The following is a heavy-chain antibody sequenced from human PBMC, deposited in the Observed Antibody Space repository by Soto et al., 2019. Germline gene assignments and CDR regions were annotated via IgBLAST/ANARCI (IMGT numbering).Heavy chain of an antibody. CDR1: GFTFSSYG. D-gene: IGHD6-19*01. Sequence: WGSLRLSCAASGFTFSSYGMHWVRQAPGKGLEWVAVISYDGSNKYYEDSVKGRFTITRDNSKNTLYLQMNSLRAEDTAVYYCAKVFSSAERSSHKSYYGMDVWGQGTTVTVSS. V-gene: IGHV3-30*18. J-gene: IGHJ6*02. CDR3: AKVFSSAERSSHKSYYGMDV. CDR2: ISYDGSNK.